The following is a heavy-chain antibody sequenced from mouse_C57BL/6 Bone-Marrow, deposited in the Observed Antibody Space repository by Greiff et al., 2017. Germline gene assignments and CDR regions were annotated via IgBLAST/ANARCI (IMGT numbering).Heavy chain of an antibody. CDR1: GYTFTSYW. V-gene: IGHV1-64*01. Sequence: QVQLQQPGAELVKPGASVKLSCKASGYTFTSYWMHWVKQRPGQGLEWIGMIHPNSGSTNYNETFKSKATLTVDKSSSTAYMQLSSLTSEDSAVYYCARPAPLYYDYDWAMDYWGQGTSVTVSS. J-gene: IGHJ4*01. CDR3: ARPAPLYYDYDWAMDY. CDR2: IHPNSGST. D-gene: IGHD2-4*01.